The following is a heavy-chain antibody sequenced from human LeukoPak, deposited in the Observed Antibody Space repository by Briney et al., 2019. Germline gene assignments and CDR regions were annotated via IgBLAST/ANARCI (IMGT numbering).Heavy chain of an antibody. V-gene: IGHV3-53*01. J-gene: IGHJ3*01. Sequence: GGSLRLSCAASGYSVSKTYMTWVRQAPGKGLEWVSTIYIDARTHYADSVKGRFTLSRDYSKNTLFLQMNSLRAEDTALYYCARHLSGECTTDCYSPDAYDLWGQGTMVTVSS. D-gene: IGHD2-21*02. CDR3: ARHLSGECTTDCYSPDAYDL. CDR1: GYSVSKTY. CDR2: IYIDART.